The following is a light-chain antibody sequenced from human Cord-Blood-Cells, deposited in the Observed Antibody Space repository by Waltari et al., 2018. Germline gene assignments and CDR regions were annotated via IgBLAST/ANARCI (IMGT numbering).Light chain of an antibody. J-gene: IGLJ3*02. V-gene: IGLV2-23*01. CDR2: EGS. CDR1: SSDVGSYNL. Sequence: QSALTQPASVSGSPGQSITISCTGTSSDVGSYNLVSWYQQHPGKAPKLMIYEGSKRPSGVSTRFSGSKSGNTASLTISGLQAEDEADYYCCSYAGSTVFGGGTKLTVL. CDR3: CSYAGSTV.